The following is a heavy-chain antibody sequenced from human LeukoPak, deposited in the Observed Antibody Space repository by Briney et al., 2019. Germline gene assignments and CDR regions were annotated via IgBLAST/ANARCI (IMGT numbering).Heavy chain of an antibody. Sequence: GGSLRLSCAASGFTFSSYSMNWVRQAPGKGVEWVSSISSSSSYIYYADSVKGRFTISRDNAKNSLYLQMNSLRAEDTAVYYCARIIAAVGYFDYWGQGTLVTVSS. CDR1: GFTFSSYS. J-gene: IGHJ4*02. CDR2: ISSSSSYI. V-gene: IGHV3-21*01. CDR3: ARIIAAVGYFDY. D-gene: IGHD6-13*01.